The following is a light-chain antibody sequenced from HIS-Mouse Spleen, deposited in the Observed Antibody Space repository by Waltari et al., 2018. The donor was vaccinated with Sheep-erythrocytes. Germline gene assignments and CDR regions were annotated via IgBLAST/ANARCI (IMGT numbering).Light chain of an antibody. CDR2: SNN. Sequence: QSVLTQPPSASGTPGQRVTISCSGSSSNIGSNTVNWYQQLPGTAPKLLIYSNNEPPPGVPDRFSGSRSGTSGSLAIIGVQAEDEADYHCAAWDDSLNGYVFGTGTKVTVL. V-gene: IGLV1-44*01. CDR1: SSNIGSNT. J-gene: IGLJ1*01. CDR3: AAWDDSLNGYV.